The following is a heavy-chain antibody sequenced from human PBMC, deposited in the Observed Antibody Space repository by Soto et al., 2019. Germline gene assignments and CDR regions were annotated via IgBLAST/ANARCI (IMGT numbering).Heavy chain of an antibody. V-gene: IGHV3-33*01. J-gene: IGHJ4*02. CDR3: ARTVWDYYDSSGFHGDY. Sequence: QVQLVESGGGVVQPGRSLRLSCAASGFTFSSYGMHWVRQAPAKGLDLVAVIWYDGSNKYYADSVKGRFTISRDNSKNTRYMQMNSLRAEDTAVYYCARTVWDYYDSSGFHGDYWGQGTLVTVSS. CDR1: GFTFSSYG. CDR2: IWYDGSNK. D-gene: IGHD3-22*01.